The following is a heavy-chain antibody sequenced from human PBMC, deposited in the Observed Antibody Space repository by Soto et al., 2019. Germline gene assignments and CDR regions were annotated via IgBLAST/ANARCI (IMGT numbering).Heavy chain of an antibody. Sequence: QLQRQESGSGLVKPSQTLSLTCAVSGGSIISDGYSWSWIRQPPGKGLQWIGHIYEGGNTYYTPSLESRVAISTDKSKNQFSLRLSSVTAADTAVYYCVRRSPEDAFDIWGQGTMVTVSP. CDR2: IYEGGNT. CDR1: GGSIISDGYS. CDR3: VRRSPEDAFDI. V-gene: IGHV4-30-2*01. J-gene: IGHJ3*02.